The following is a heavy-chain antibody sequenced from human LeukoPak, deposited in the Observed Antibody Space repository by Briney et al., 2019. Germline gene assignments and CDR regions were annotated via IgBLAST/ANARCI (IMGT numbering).Heavy chain of an antibody. D-gene: IGHD2-21*02. CDR1: GYSISSGYY. V-gene: IGHV4-38-2*02. CDR3: AREGEVTVFDY. CDR2: IYHSGST. Sequence: SETLSLTCTVSGYSISSGYYWGWIRQPPGKGLEWIGSIYHSGSTYYNPSLKSRVTISVDTSKNQSSLKLSSVTAADTAVYYCAREGEVTVFDYWGQGTLVTVSS. J-gene: IGHJ4*02.